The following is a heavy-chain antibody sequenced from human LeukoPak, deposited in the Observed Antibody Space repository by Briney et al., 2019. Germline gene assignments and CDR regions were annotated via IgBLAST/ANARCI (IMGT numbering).Heavy chain of an antibody. CDR3: ARDRVTDYYDSSGYYYNWFDP. CDR2: IYYSGST. CDR1: GGSISTYY. D-gene: IGHD3-22*01. Sequence: SETLSLTCTVSGGSISTYYWSRIRQPPGKGLEWIGFIYYSGSTNYNPSLKSRITMSVDTSKNQFSLKLNSVTAADTAVYYCARDRVTDYYDSSGYYYNWFDPWGQGTLVTVSS. J-gene: IGHJ5*02. V-gene: IGHV4-59*01.